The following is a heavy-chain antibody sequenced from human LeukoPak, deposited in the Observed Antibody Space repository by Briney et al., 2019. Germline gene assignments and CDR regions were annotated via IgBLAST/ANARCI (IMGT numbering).Heavy chain of an antibody. Sequence: PGGSLRLSCAASGFTFSSYGMHWVRRAPGKGLEWVAFIRYDGSNKYYADSVKGRFTISRDNSKNTLYLQMNSLRAEDTAVYYCARDSYYYDSSGLIDYWGQGTLVTVSS. V-gene: IGHV3-30*02. CDR3: ARDSYYYDSSGLIDY. CDR2: IRYDGSNK. CDR1: GFTFSSYG. J-gene: IGHJ4*02. D-gene: IGHD3-22*01.